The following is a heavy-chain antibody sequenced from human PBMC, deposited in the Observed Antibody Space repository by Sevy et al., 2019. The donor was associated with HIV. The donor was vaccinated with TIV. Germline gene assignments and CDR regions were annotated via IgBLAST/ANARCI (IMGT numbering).Heavy chain of an antibody. CDR1: GFTFSSYW. CDR2: IKQDGSEK. V-gene: IGHV3-7*03. Sequence: GGSLRLSCAASGFTFSSYWMSWVRQAPGKGLEWVANIKQDGSEKYYVDSVKGRFTISRDNAKNSLYLQMNSLRAEDTDVYYGARDTSSFHYSGSYYFYYYYYMDVWGKGTTVTVSS. CDR3: ARDTSSFHYSGSYYFYYYYYMDV. D-gene: IGHD1-26*01. J-gene: IGHJ6*03.